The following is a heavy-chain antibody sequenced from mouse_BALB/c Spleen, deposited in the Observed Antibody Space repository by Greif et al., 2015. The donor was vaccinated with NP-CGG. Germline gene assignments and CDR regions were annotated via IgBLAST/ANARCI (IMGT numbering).Heavy chain of an antibody. CDR3: TRSGDSYAMDY. Sequence: QVQLQQSGAELVKPGASVKMSCKASGYTFTSYWMHWVKQRPGQGLEWIGTIDPSDSYTSYNQKFKGKATLTVDTSSSTAYMQLSSLTSEDSAVYYCTRSGDSYAMDYWGQGTSVTVSS. CDR2: IDPSDSYT. CDR1: GYTFTSYW. D-gene: IGHD3-1*01. V-gene: IGHV1S127*01. J-gene: IGHJ4*01.